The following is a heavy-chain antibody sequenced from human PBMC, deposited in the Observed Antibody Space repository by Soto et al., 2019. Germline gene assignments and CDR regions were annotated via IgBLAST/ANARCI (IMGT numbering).Heavy chain of an antibody. CDR1: GGSISNYY. V-gene: IGHV4-59*08. J-gene: IGHJ4*02. CDR2: IFYSGST. CDR3: ARQWGFYFDF. D-gene: IGHD7-27*01. Sequence: SETLSLTCTGSGGSISNYYWSWSRQPPGRGLEWIGHIFYSGSTDYNPALKSRVTISVDTSKNQFSLKLSSVTAADTAVYYCARQWGFYFDFWGQGTLVTVSS.